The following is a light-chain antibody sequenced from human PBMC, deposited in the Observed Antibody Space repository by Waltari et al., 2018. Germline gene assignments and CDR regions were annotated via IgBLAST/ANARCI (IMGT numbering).Light chain of an antibody. Sequence: EIVLTQSPATLSLSPGERATLSCRASQSVSSYLAWYQQKPGQAPRLLIYDASNRATGIPARFSGSGSGADFILTISSLEPEDFAVYYCQQRSNWPPPTFGQGTRLEIK. V-gene: IGKV3-11*01. J-gene: IGKJ5*01. CDR2: DAS. CDR1: QSVSSY. CDR3: QQRSNWPPPT.